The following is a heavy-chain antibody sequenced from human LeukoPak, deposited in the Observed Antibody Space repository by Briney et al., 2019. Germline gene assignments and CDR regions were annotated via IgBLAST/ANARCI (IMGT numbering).Heavy chain of an antibody. V-gene: IGHV3-73*01. CDR2: MRSKTQNYAT. CDR1: GFTSSDSG. D-gene: IGHD3-22*01. Sequence: HPGGSLRLSCAASGFTSSDSGMHWVRQAPGKGLEWVGRMRSKTQNYATAYAASVKGRFTISRDDSKNTAFLQMNSLKTEDTAVYYCTNYDDSSDLWGYWGQGTLVTVSS. CDR3: TNYDDSSDLWGY. J-gene: IGHJ4*02.